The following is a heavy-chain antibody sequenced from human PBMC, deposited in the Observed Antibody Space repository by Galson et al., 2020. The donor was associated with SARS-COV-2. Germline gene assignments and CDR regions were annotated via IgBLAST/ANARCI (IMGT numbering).Heavy chain of an antibody. Sequence: GGSLRLSCAASGFTVSSNYMSWVRQAPGKGLEWVSVIYSGGSTYYADSVKGRFTISRDNSKNTLYLQMNSLRAEDTAVYYCARDPPPGGGTYYYVDDYWCQGTLVTVSS. V-gene: IGHV3-66*02. J-gene: IGHJ4*02. D-gene: IGHD3-10*02. CDR2: IYSGGST. CDR3: ARDPPPGGGTYYYVDDY. CDR1: GFTVSSNY.